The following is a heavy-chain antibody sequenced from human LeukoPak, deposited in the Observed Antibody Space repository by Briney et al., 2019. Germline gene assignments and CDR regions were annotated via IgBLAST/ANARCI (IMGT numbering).Heavy chain of an antibody. V-gene: IGHV3-23*01. J-gene: IGHJ5*02. CDR2: ISGSGGST. D-gene: IGHD3-9*01. Sequence: GGSLRLSCAASGFTFSSYAMSWVRQAPGKGLEWVSAISGSGGSTYYADSVKGRFTISRDNAKNSLYLQMNSLRAEDTAVYYCARSPNNYDILTGPFDPWGQGTLVTVSS. CDR1: GFTFSSYA. CDR3: ARSPNNYDILTGPFDP.